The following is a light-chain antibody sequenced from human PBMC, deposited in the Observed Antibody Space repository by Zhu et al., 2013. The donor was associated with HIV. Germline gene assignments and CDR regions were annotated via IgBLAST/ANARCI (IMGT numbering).Light chain of an antibody. V-gene: IGKV1-27*01. J-gene: IGKJ1*01. CDR3: QKYHNAPRT. Sequence: DIQMTQSPPSLSASLGDSVTITCRASEDIRRYVAWFQQKPGKVPTLLIYGASTLQSGVPPRFSGSGSGTEFTLTISSLQPEDVATYYCQKYHNAPRTFGQGTKVEIK. CDR2: GAS. CDR1: EDIRRY.